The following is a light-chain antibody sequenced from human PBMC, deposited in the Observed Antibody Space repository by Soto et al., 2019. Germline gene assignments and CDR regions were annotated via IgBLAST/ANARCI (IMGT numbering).Light chain of an antibody. CDR1: QSVSIS. Sequence: EIILRRSPGTLYLSPAERATLSCSASQSVSISLSWYQLKPGQSPRLLIYDASNRATGVPARFSGSGSGTDFTLTISSLEPADVAVHYCQQLSKWLPNTFGQGTRLEIK. V-gene: IGKV3-11*01. J-gene: IGKJ5*01. CDR2: DAS. CDR3: QQLSKWLPNT.